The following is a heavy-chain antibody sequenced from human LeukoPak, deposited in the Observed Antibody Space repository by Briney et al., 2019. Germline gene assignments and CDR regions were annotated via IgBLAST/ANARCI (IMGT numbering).Heavy chain of an antibody. D-gene: IGHD2-2*01. CDR2: INPNSGGT. CDR1: GYTFTGYY. V-gene: IGHV1-2*02. CDR3: ARVYCSSTSCPYYYYGMDV. J-gene: IGHJ6*02. Sequence: ASVKVSCKASGYTFTGYYMHWVRQAPGQGLEWTGWINPNSGGTNYAQKFQGRVTMTRDTSISTAYMELSRLRSDDTAVYYCARVYCSSTSCPYYYYGMDVWGQGTTVTVSS.